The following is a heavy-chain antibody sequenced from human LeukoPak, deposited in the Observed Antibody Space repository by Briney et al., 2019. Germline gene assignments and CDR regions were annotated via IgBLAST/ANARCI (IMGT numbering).Heavy chain of an antibody. D-gene: IGHD1-26*01. CDR1: GYTSTSYG. CDR2: ISAYNGNT. Sequence: ASVKVSCKASGYTSTSYGISWVRQAPGQGLEWMGWISAYNGNTNYAQKLQGRVTMTTDTSTSTAYMELSNLTSEDTAVYYCARRKINSGSYEGGYWGQGTLVTVSS. CDR3: ARRKINSGSYEGGY. V-gene: IGHV1-18*01. J-gene: IGHJ4*02.